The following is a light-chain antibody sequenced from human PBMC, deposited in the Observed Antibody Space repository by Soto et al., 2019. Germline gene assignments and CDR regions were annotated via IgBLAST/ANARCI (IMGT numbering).Light chain of an antibody. Sequence: EIVLTQSPGTLSLAPGERATLSCRASQSVSSSYLAWNQHKPGQSPRLLIYGGSSRATGIPDRFSGSGSGTDFTLTISRLEPDDFAVYYCQQYGSSPLSFGGGTKVEIK. CDR3: QQYGSSPLS. CDR2: GGS. V-gene: IGKV3-20*01. J-gene: IGKJ4*01. CDR1: QSVSSSY.